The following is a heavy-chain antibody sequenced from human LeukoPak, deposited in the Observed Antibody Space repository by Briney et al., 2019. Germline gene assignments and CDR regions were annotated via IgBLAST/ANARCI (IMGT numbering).Heavy chain of an antibody. CDR2: IRYGESNQ. J-gene: IGHJ4*02. D-gene: IGHD3-10*01. V-gene: IGHV3-30*02. Sequence: GGSLRLSCAASRSTFSSYGMQWGRQTPGKGLEWVAFIRYGESNQYYVDYVKGRFTISRDNSKITLYLQMNSLRAEDRAVYYCAKDSESYGSGSYFIYYFDYWGQGTLVTVSS. CDR3: AKDSESYGSGSYFIYYFDY. CDR1: RSTFSSYG.